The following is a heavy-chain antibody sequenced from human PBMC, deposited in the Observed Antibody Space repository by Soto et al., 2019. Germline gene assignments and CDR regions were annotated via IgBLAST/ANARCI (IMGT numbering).Heavy chain of an antibody. J-gene: IGHJ6*02. CDR3: ARQRFPYGMDV. D-gene: IGHD3-3*01. V-gene: IGHV4-30-4*01. CDR1: GGSISSADYY. CDR2: IYYSGST. Sequence: SETLSLTCTVSGGSISSADYYWSWTRQPPGKGLEWIGYIYYSGSTYYNPSLKSRVTISVDTSKNQFSLKLSSVTAADTAVYYCARQRFPYGMDVWGQGTTVTVSS.